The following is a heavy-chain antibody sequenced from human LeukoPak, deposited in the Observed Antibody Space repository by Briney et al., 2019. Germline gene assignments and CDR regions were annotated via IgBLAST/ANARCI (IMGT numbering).Heavy chain of an antibody. J-gene: IGHJ4*02. Sequence: GASVKVSCKASGYTFTSYGISWVRQAPGQGLEWMGWISAYNGNTNYAQKLQGRVTMTTDTSTSTAYMELRSLRSDDTAVYYCARVSAVPDSSGYPYFDYWGQGTLVTVSS. CDR3: ARVSAVPDSSGYPYFDY. D-gene: IGHD3-22*01. CDR2: ISAYNGNT. V-gene: IGHV1-18*01. CDR1: GYTFTSYG.